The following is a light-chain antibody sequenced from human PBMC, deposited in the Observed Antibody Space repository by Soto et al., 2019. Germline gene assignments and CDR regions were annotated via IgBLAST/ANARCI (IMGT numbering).Light chain of an antibody. Sequence: PGERATLSCRASQSVSSYLAWYQHKPGQAPRLLIYDASNRATGIPARFSGSGSGTDFTLTISSLEPEDFAVYYCHQRSNWPLTFGGGTKVEIK. CDR1: QSVSSY. CDR2: DAS. CDR3: HQRSNWPLT. J-gene: IGKJ4*01. V-gene: IGKV3-11*01.